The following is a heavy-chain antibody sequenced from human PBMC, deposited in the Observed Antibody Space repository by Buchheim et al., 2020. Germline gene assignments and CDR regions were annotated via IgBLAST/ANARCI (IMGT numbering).Heavy chain of an antibody. CDR2: IKQDGSET. J-gene: IGHJ6*02. CDR1: GFTFNEYW. Sequence: EVQLVESGGGLVKPGGSLRLSCEVSGFTFNEYWMSWVRQAPGKGLEWVANIKQDGSETDYADSVRGRFTISRDNAKNSLYLQMNSLRAEDTAVYYCARDAYYFFGMDVWGQGTT. V-gene: IGHV3-7*01. CDR3: ARDAYYFFGMDV.